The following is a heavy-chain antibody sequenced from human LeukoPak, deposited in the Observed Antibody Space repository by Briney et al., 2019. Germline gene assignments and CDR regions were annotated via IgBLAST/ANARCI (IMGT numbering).Heavy chain of an antibody. CDR1: GGSISSGDFH. D-gene: IGHD3-3*01. J-gene: IGHJ6*02. CDR3: ARDCDSRWSGYPRLGMDV. CDR2: IYYTGRT. V-gene: IGHV4-30-4*01. Sequence: SETLSLTCIVSGGSISSGDFHWSWVRQPPGKGLEWIGYIYYTGRTYYNPSLKSRVTISVDTSRNQFSLKLNSVTATDTAVYYCARDCDSRWSGYPRLGMDVWGQGTTVTVSS.